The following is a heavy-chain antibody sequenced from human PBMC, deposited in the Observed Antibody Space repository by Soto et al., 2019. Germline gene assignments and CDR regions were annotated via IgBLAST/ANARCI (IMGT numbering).Heavy chain of an antibody. CDR2: IYYSGST. V-gene: IGHV4-59*01. CDR1: GGSISSYY. D-gene: IGHD2-21*02. J-gene: IGHJ2*01. CDR3: ARDPDCGGDCDCDWYFDL. Sequence: QVQLQESGPGLVKPSETLSLTCTVSGGSISSYYLSWIRQPPGKGLEWIGYIYYSGSTNYNPSLKSRVTISVDTTKNQFSLKLSSVKAANTAVYSWARDPDCGGDCDCDWYFDLWGRGTLVTVSS.